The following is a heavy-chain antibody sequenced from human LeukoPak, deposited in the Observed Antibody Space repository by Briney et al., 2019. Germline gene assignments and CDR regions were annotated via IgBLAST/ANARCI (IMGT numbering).Heavy chain of an antibody. Sequence: PGGSLRLSCAASRFTFSSYWMHWVRQAPGKGLVWVSRLNSDGSSTIYADSVKGRFTIPRDNAKNKLYLQMNSLRAEDTAVYYCARGGAYSYGPLDIWGQGTMVTVSS. D-gene: IGHD5-18*01. CDR2: LNSDGSST. V-gene: IGHV3-74*01. CDR1: RFTFSSYW. CDR3: ARGGAYSYGPLDI. J-gene: IGHJ3*02.